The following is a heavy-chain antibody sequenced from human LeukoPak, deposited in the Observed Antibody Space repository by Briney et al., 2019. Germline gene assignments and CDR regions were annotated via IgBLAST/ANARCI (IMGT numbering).Heavy chain of an antibody. J-gene: IGHJ6*03. CDR1: GGSFSGYY. V-gene: IGHV4-34*01. D-gene: IGHD3-3*01. CDR3: AREIDDFWSGYAYYYYYMDV. CDR2: INHSGST. Sequence: PSETLSLTCVVYGGSFSGYYWSWIRQPPGKGLEWIGEINHSGSTNYNPSLKSRVTISVDTSKNQFSLKLSSVTAADTAVYYCAREIDDFWSGYAYYYYYMDVWGKGTTVTVSS.